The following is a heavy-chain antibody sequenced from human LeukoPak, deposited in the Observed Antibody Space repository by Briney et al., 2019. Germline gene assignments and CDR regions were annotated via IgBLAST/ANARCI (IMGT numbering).Heavy chain of an antibody. D-gene: IGHD5-18*01. J-gene: IGHJ4*02. CDR2: TYYRSEWHN. CDR1: ADSVSSNSAA. CDR3: ARDLAGFGGYSYGMVDY. Sequence: RSQTLSLTCAISADSVSSNSAAWNWIRQSPSRGLEWLGRTYYRSEWHNDYAVSVKSRIIISPDTSKNQFSLQLKSVTPEDTAVYYCARDLAGFGGYSYGMVDYWGQGTLVTVSS. V-gene: IGHV6-1*01.